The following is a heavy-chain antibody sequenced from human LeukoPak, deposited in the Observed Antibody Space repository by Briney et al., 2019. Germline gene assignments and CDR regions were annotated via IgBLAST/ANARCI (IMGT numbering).Heavy chain of an antibody. D-gene: IGHD6-19*01. V-gene: IGHV4-39*01. Sequence: PSETLSLTCTVSGGSISSSSYYWGWIRQPPGKGLEWIGSIYYSGSTYYNPSLKSRVTISVDTSKNQFSLKLSSVTAADTAVYYCARHRSSYSSGWYYYFDYWGQGTLVTVS. CDR2: IYYSGST. CDR3: ARHRSSYSSGWYYYFDY. CDR1: GGSISSSSYY. J-gene: IGHJ4*02.